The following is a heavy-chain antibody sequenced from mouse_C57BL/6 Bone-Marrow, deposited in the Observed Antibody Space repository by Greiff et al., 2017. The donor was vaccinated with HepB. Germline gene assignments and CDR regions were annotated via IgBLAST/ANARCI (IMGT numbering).Heavy chain of an antibody. J-gene: IGHJ2*01. CDR2: ISSGGSYT. CDR1: GFTFSSYG. Sequence: DVMLVESGGDLVKPGGSLKLSCAASGFTFSSYGMSWVRQTPDKRLEWVATISSGGSYTYYPDSVKGRFTISRDNAKNTLYLQMSSLKSEDTAMYYCARQEFFDYWGQGTTLTVSS. CDR3: ARQEFFDY. V-gene: IGHV5-6*02.